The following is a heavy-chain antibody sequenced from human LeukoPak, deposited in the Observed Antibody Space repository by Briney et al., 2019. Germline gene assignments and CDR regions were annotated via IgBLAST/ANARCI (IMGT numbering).Heavy chain of an antibody. CDR3: ALDCCTGSRFDH. CDR1: GFTVSSNY. V-gene: IGHV3-53*01. Sequence: GGSLRLSCAASGFTVSSNYMSWVRQAPGKGLEWVSVIYSGGSTYYADSVKGRFTISRDNSKNTLYLQMNSLRAEDTAVYYCALDCCTGSRFDHWGQGTLVTVSS. J-gene: IGHJ4*02. D-gene: IGHD2-8*02. CDR2: IYSGGST.